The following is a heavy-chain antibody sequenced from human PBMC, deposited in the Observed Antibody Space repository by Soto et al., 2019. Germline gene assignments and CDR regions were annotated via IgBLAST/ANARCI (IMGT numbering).Heavy chain of an antibody. CDR2: ITSKSTTI. Sequence: PGGSLRLSCAASGFTFTSYSMNWVRQAPGQGLEWVSYITSKSTTIKYADSVKGRFTVSRDNAKNSLYLQLNSLRDEDTAVYYCAREMGACSDSSCYPGPYDSWGQGTLVTASS. D-gene: IGHD3-16*01. CDR3: AREMGACSDSSCYPGPYDS. V-gene: IGHV3-48*02. J-gene: IGHJ5*02. CDR1: GFTFTSYS.